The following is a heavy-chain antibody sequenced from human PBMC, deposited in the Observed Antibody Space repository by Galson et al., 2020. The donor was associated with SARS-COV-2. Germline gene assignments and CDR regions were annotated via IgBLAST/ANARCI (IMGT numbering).Heavy chain of an antibody. V-gene: IGHV1-2*02. Sequence: ASVKVSCKASGYTFTGYYMHWVRQAPGQGLEWMGWINPNSGGTNYAQKFQGRDTMTRDTSISTAYMEMSRLRSDDTAVYYCAREASADYGDYVYWFDPWGQGTLVTVSS. J-gene: IGHJ5*02. D-gene: IGHD4-17*01. CDR3: AREASADYGDYVYWFDP. CDR2: INPNSGGT. CDR1: GYTFTGYY.